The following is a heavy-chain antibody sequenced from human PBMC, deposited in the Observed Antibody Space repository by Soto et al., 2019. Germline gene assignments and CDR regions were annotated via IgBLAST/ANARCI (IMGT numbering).Heavy chain of an antibody. CDR1: GGSFSCYY. Sequence: PSETLSLTCSVYGGSFSCYYWSWIRQPPGKGLEWIGEINHSGSTNYNPSLKSRVTISVDTSKNQFSLKLSSVTAADTAVYYCARVNYNYFFDPWGQGTLVTVSS. D-gene: IGHD5-12*01. CDR2: INHSGST. V-gene: IGHV4-34*01. J-gene: IGHJ5*02. CDR3: ARVNYNYFFDP.